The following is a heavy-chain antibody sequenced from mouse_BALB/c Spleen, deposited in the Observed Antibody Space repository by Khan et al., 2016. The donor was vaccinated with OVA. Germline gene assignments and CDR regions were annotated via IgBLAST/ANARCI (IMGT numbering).Heavy chain of an antibody. CDR3: ARGNGQSDYCDY. CDR1: GYRFTSYL. Sequence: VQLKQSGPELVKPGTSVKMSCKASGYRFTSYLIHWVKQKPGQGLEWIGYINPYNGATKYDEKFKGKATLTSDKSSNTAYMELSSPTAEDSAVYYCARGNGQSDYCDYWGQGTTLTGYS. V-gene: IGHV1S136*01. D-gene: IGHD3-1*01. J-gene: IGHJ2*01. CDR2: INPYNGAT.